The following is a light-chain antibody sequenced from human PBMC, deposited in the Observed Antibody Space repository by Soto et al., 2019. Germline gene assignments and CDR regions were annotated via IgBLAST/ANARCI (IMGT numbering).Light chain of an antibody. CDR1: SSNIGTNY. CDR3: AAWDDRLRGLYV. V-gene: IGLV1-47*01. J-gene: IGLJ1*01. CDR2: RNN. Sequence: QSVLTQPPSASGTPGQRVTISCSGSSSNIGTNYVYWYQQLPGTAPKRLIYRNNQRPAGVPDRFSGSKSGTSAALAISGLRSEYEADYDCAAWDDRLRGLYVFGIGTQLTVL.